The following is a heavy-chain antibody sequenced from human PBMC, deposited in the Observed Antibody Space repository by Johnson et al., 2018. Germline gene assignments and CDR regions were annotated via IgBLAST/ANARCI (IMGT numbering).Heavy chain of an antibody. CDR3: GRPRGYGDFQDAFDI. J-gene: IGHJ3*02. CDR2: LYYSGST. CDR1: GGSITSSSFY. Sequence: QVQLQESGPGLVKPSETLSLPCTVSGGSITSSSFYWCWIRQPPGKGLEWIGSLYYSGSTHYNPSLKSRAPISVDTSMNPFSLKLTSVTAADTAVYYCGRPRGYGDFQDAFDIWGQGTMVTVSS. V-gene: IGHV4-39*01. D-gene: IGHD4-17*01.